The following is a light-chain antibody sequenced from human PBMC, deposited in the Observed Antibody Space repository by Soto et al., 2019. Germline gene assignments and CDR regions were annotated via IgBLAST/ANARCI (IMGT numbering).Light chain of an antibody. CDR2: GVS. CDR1: SSDVGGYNY. J-gene: IGLJ2*01. V-gene: IGLV2-14*01. Sequence: QSALTQPASVSGSPGQSITISCTGTSSDVGGYNYVSWYQQHPGKAPKLMIYGVSNRPSGVSNRFSGSKSGNTASLTISGLQAEDEADYYCSSYTSGYVVFGGGTKVTVL. CDR3: SSYTSGYVV.